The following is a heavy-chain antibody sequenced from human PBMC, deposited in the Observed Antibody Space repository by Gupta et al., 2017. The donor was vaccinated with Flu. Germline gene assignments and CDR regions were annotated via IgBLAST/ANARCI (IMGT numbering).Heavy chain of an antibody. CDR2: ISESGGDT. J-gene: IGHJ5*02. Sequence: QLLESGGGLAQPGGSLRLSCAASGFPFSRYSMYWVRQAPGKVMGGGAGISESGGDTYYADSVKGRFNISRDNAKNTVFLQMNSLRADDTAIYYCAKDYRKEGDTPGEDWFDTWGQGTLVTVSS. V-gene: IGHV3-23*01. D-gene: IGHD1-26*01. CDR3: AKDYRKEGDTPGEDWFDT. CDR1: GFPFSRYS.